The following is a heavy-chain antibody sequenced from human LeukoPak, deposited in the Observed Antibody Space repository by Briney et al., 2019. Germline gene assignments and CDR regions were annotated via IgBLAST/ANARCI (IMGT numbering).Heavy chain of an antibody. CDR1: GYTFTGYY. J-gene: IGHJ4*02. V-gene: IGHV1-2*02. CDR2: INPNSGGT. Sequence: ASVKVSCTASGYTFTGYYMHWVRQAPGQGLEWMGWINPNSGGTNYAQKFQGRVTMTRDTSISTAYMELSRLRSDDTAVYYCARALAPMGWLPAIYWGQGTLVIVSS. D-gene: IGHD5-12*01. CDR3: ARALAPMGWLPAIY.